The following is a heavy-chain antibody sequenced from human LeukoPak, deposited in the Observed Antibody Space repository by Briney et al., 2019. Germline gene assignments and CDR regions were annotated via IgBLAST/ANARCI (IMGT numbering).Heavy chain of an antibody. CDR2: IKQDGSEK. Sequence: GGSVRLSCAASGFTFSSYWMSWVRQAPGKGLEWVANIKQDGSEKYYVDSVKGRFTISRDNAKNSLYLQMNSLRAEDTAVYYCARDQVEQWLVPEYFQHWGQGTLVTVSS. CDR1: GFTFSSYW. J-gene: IGHJ1*01. V-gene: IGHV3-7*01. D-gene: IGHD6-19*01. CDR3: ARDQVEQWLVPEYFQH.